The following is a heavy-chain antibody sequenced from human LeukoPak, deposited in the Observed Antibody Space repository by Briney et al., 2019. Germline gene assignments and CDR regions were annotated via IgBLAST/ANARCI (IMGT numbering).Heavy chain of an antibody. CDR1: GGSISSGDYY. V-gene: IGHV4-30-4*01. D-gene: IGHD3-22*01. CDR3: ARPYYYDSRINP. Sequence: SETLSLTCTVSGGSISSGDYYWSWIRQPPGKGLEWIAYMYYSGSTYYNPSLKSRVTMSADTSKNQLSLKLSSVTAADTAVYYCARPYYYDSRINPWGQGILVTVSS. CDR2: MYYSGST. J-gene: IGHJ5*02.